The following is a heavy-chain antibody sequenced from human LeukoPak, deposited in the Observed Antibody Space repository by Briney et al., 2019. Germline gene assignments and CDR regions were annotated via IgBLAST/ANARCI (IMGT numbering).Heavy chain of an antibody. CDR1: GFTFSSYS. CDR2: ISSSSSTI. J-gene: IGHJ6*02. Sequence: GGSLRLSCAASGFTFSSYSMNWVRQAPGKGLEWVSYISSSSSTIYYADSVKGRFTISRDNAKNSLYLQMNSLRAEDTAVYYCARDGVYDFWCGPFMDVWGQGTTVTVSS. D-gene: IGHD3-3*01. CDR3: ARDGVYDFWCGPFMDV. V-gene: IGHV3-48*01.